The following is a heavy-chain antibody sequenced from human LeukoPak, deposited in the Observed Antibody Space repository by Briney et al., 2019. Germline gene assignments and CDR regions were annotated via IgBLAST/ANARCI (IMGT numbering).Heavy chain of an antibody. J-gene: IGHJ6*02. CDR3: ARGRGIHYDFWSGPYGMDV. CDR2: IIPILGIA. D-gene: IGHD3-3*01. CDR1: GGTFSSYT. Sequence: ASVKVSCKASGGTFSSYTISWVQQAPGQGLEWMGRIIPILGIANYAQKFQGRVTITADKSTSTAYMELSSLRSEDTAVYYCARGRGIHYDFWSGPYGMDVWGQGTTVTVSS. V-gene: IGHV1-69*02.